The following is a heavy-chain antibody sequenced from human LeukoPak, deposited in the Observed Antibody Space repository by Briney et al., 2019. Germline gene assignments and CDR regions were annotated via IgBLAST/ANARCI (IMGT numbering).Heavy chain of an antibody. V-gene: IGHV4-34*01. CDR2: INHSGST. Sequence: SETLSLTCAVYGGSFSGYYWSWIRQPPGKGLEWIGEINHSGSTNYNPSLKSRVTISVDTSKNQFSLKLSSVTAAGTAVYYCARGRGITMIVVVITGFDYWGQGTLVTVSS. CDR1: GGSFSGYY. D-gene: IGHD3-22*01. J-gene: IGHJ4*02. CDR3: ARGRGITMIVVVITGFDY.